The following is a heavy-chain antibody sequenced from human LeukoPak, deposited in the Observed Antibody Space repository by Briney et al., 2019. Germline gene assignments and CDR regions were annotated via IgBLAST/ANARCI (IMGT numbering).Heavy chain of an antibody. CDR1: GFTFSIDG. CDR2: IYYDGYNT. V-gene: IGHV3-33*01. CDR3: ARAGGSGSYNAFDI. J-gene: IGHJ3*02. D-gene: IGHD3-10*01. Sequence: QPGGSLRLSCAASGFTFSIDGLHWVRQAPGKGLEWVAVIYYDGYNTYYADSVKGRFTISRDNSKNMMYLRMDSLSPEDTAVYYCARAGGSGSYNAFDIWGPGTMVTVSS.